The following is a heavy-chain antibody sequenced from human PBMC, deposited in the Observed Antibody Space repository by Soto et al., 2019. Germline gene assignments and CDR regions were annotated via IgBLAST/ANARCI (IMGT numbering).Heavy chain of an antibody. J-gene: IGHJ5*02. CDR3: AHRVHDFWSGYYRPVSNWFDP. Sequence: QITLKESGPTLVKPTQTLTLTCTFSGFSLSTSGVGVGWIRQPPGKALEWLALIYWNDDKRYSPSLKSRLTITKDTSKNQVVLTMTNMDPVDTATYYCAHRVHDFWSGYYRPVSNWFDPWGQGTLVTVSS. V-gene: IGHV2-5*01. CDR1: GFSLSTSGVG. CDR2: IYWNDDK. D-gene: IGHD3-3*01.